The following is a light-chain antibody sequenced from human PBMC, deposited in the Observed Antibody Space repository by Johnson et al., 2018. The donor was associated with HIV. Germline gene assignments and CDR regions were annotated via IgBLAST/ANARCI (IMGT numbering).Light chain of an antibody. V-gene: IGLV1-51*02. Sequence: QSVLTQPPSVSAAPGQKVSISCSGSSSNIGNNYVSWYQQLPGTAPKLLIYENNKRPSGIPDRFSGSKSDTSATLGITGLQTGAEAEYYCGTWDTSLSVYVFGTGTKVTVL. CDR3: GTWDTSLSVYV. CDR1: SSNIGNNY. CDR2: ENN. J-gene: IGLJ1*01.